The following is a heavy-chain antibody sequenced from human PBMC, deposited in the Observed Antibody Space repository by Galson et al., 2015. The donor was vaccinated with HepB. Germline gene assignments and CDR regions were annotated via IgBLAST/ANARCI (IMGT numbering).Heavy chain of an antibody. Sequence: SLRLSCAASGFTFSSYAMNWVRQAPGKGLEWVSAISDSGSNTYYADSVKGRFTISRDNSKKTLYLQMNNLRAEDTAVFYCAKGSISYYYDSSEEIDAFDTWGPGTMVTVSS. V-gene: IGHV3-23*01. CDR3: AKGSISYYYDSSEEIDAFDT. J-gene: IGHJ3*02. CDR1: GFTFSSYA. CDR2: ISDSGSNT. D-gene: IGHD3-22*01.